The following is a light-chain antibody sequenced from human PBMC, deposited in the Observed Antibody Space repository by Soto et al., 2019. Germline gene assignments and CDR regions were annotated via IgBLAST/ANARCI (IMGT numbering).Light chain of an antibody. Sequence: DIRMTQSPSSLSASVGDRVTITCRASQSISSYLNWYQQKPGEAPKLLIYAASSLQSGVPSRFSGSGSGTDFTLTISSLQPEDFATYHCQQSYSTPWTFGQGTKVEIE. CDR1: QSISSY. J-gene: IGKJ1*01. V-gene: IGKV1-39*01. CDR3: QQSYSTPWT. CDR2: AAS.